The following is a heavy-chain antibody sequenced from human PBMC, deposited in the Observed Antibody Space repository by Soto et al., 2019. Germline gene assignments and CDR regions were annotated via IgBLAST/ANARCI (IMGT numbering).Heavy chain of an antibody. J-gene: IGHJ4*02. D-gene: IGHD2-21*02. V-gene: IGHV3-11*04. Sequence: AGGSLRLSCAASGFTFSDYYMSWIRQAPGKGLEWVSYISSSGSTIYYADSVKGRFTISRDNSKNTLYLQMSSLRVEDTAVYYCAKVRLRDCSLGYVFDSWGQGTLVTVSS. CDR2: ISSSGSTI. CDR3: AKVRLRDCSLGYVFDS. CDR1: GFTFSDYY.